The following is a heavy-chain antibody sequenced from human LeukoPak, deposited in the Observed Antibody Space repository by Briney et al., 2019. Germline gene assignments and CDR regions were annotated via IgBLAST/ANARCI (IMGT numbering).Heavy chain of an antibody. CDR3: ARRRADHFDF. V-gene: IGHV1-46*01. J-gene: IGHJ4*02. Sequence: ASAKVSCKASGYTFTSYYMHWVRQAPGEGVGRMGIINPSGGSTSYAQKFQGRVTMTRDTTTSTVYMELSSMRADAAAVYYCARRRADHFDFWCQGTLVIVTS. CDR2: INPSGGST. CDR1: GYTFTSYY.